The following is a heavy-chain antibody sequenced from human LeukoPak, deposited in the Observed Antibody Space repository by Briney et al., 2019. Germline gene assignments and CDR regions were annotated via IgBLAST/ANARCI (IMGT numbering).Heavy chain of an antibody. CDR3: ASSFSDDFWSGHF. Sequence: GGSLRLSCAASGFTFSSYSMNWVRQAPGKGLEWVSSISSSSSYIYYADSVKGRFTISRDNAKNSLYLQMNSLRAEDTAVYYCASSFSDDFWSGHFWGQGTLVTVSS. CDR2: ISSSSSYI. V-gene: IGHV3-21*01. J-gene: IGHJ4*02. D-gene: IGHD3-3*01. CDR1: GFTFSSYS.